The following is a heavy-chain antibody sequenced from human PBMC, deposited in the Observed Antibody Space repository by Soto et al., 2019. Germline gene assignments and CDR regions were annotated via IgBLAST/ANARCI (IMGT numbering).Heavy chain of an antibody. D-gene: IGHD1-26*01. Sequence: ASVKVSCKASGYTFTSYYMHWVRQAPGQGLEWMGIINPSGGSTSYAQKFQGRVTMTRDTSTSTVYMELSSLRSEDTAVYYCARDARGCGAPAAWFDPWGQGTLVTVSS. CDR3: ARDARGCGAPAAWFDP. V-gene: IGHV1-46*01. CDR2: INPSGGST. CDR1: GYTFTSYY. J-gene: IGHJ5*02.